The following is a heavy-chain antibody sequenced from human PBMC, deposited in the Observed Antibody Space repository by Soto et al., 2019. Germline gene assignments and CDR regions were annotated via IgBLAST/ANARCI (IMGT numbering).Heavy chain of an antibody. Sequence: PSETLSLTCAVYGGSFSGYYWSWIRQPPGKGLEWIGEINHSGSTNYNPSLKSRVTISVDTSKNQFSLKLSSVTAADTAVYYCARESLRFLEWLQRGNWFDPWGQGTLVTVSS. CDR3: ARESLRFLEWLQRGNWFDP. CDR2: INHSGST. CDR1: GGSFSGYY. J-gene: IGHJ5*02. D-gene: IGHD3-3*01. V-gene: IGHV4-34*01.